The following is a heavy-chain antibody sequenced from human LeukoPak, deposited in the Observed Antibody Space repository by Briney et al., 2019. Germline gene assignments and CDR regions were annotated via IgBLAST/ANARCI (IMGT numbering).Heavy chain of an antibody. CDR2: INPSGGNT. D-gene: IGHD4-23*01. Sequence: ASVKVSCKASGYIFTSYYMHWVRQAPGQGLEWMGIINPSGGNTSYAQKFQGRVTMTRDMSTSTDYMELSSLRSEDTAVYYCARDNSVEDTAWWFDPWGQGTLVTVSS. V-gene: IGHV1-46*01. CDR1: GYIFTSYY. CDR3: ARDNSVEDTAWWFDP. J-gene: IGHJ5*02.